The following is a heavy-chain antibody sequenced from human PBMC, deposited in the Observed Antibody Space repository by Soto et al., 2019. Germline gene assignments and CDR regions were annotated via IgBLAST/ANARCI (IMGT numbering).Heavy chain of an antibody. Sequence: QVQLQQWGAGLLKPSETLSLTCAVYGGSFSGYYWSWIRQPPGKGLEWIGEINHSGSTNYNPSLKSRVTISVDTSKNQFSLKLSSVTAADTAVYYCARRVPYSRYFDYGGQGTLFTVSS. CDR2: INHSGST. CDR3: ARRVPYSRYFDY. CDR1: GGSFSGYY. V-gene: IGHV4-34*01. D-gene: IGHD2-21*01. J-gene: IGHJ4*02.